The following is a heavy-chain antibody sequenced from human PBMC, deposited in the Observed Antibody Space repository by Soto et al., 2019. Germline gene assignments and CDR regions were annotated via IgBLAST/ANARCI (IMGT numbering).Heavy chain of an antibody. CDR3: ASISSGWYADSYYGMDV. J-gene: IGHJ6*01. D-gene: IGHD6-19*01. CDR1: GYSFTSYS. V-gene: IGHV5-10-1*01. CDR2: IDPSDSYT. Sequence: EVQLVQSGAEVKKPGESLRISCKGSGYSFTSYSISWVRQMPGKGLEWMGRIDPSDSYTNYSPSFQGHVTISADKSISTAYLQERSLKASDTDMYYCASISSGWYADSYYGMDVWGQGTTVTVSS.